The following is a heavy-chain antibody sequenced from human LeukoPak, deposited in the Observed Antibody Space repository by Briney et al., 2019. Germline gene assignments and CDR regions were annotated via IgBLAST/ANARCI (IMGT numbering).Heavy chain of an antibody. CDR3: ARGRGV. CDR2: IYYSGST. J-gene: IGHJ6*02. CDR1: GGSISSGASP. Sequence: PSETLSLTCTVSGGSISSGASPWSWIRQHPGEGLEWIGYIYYSGSTYYNPSLKSRVSISVDTSKNQFSLKLSSVTAADTAVYYCARGRGVWGQGTTVTVSS. V-gene: IGHV4-31*03.